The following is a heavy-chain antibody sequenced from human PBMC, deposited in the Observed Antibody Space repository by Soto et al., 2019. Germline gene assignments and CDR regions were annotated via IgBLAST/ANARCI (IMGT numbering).Heavy chain of an antibody. CDR1: GFTFDDYG. CDR2: IKWNGGST. CDR3: ASLDSSGWSAVPDY. V-gene: IGHV3-20*01. J-gene: IGHJ4*02. Sequence: GGSVRLSCVASGFTFDDYGMSWVCQAPGKGLEWVSGIKWNGGSTGYADSVKGRFTISRDNAKNSLYLQMNSLRAEDTALYHCASLDSSGWSAVPDYWGQGT. D-gene: IGHD6-19*01.